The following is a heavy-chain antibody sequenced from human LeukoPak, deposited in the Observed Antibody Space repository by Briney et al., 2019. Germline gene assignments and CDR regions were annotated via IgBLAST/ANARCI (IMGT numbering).Heavy chain of an antibody. J-gene: IGHJ3*02. CDR3: ARESYDSSGYYYAFMYAFDI. CDR2: ISSSSSTI. CDR1: GFTFDDYG. D-gene: IGHD3-22*01. V-gene: IGHV3-48*04. Sequence: GGSLRLSCAASGFTFDDYGMSWVRQAPGKGLEWVSYISSSSSTIYYADSVKGRFTISRDNAKNSLYLQMNSLRAEDTAVYYCARESYDSSGYYYAFMYAFDIWGQGTMVTVSS.